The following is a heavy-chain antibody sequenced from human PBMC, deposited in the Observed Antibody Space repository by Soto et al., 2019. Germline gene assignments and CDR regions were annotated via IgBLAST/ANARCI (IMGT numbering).Heavy chain of an antibody. CDR1: GYSFTSYW. CDR2: IYPGDSDT. D-gene: IGHD6-13*01. CDR3: ARLLRERRTIAAAAFDY. J-gene: IGHJ4*02. Sequence: GESLKISCKGSGYSFTSYWIGWVRQMPGKGLEWMGIIYPGDSDTRYSPSFQGQVTISADKSISTAYLQWSSLKASDTAVYYCARLLRERRTIAAAAFDYWGQGTLVTVSS. V-gene: IGHV5-51*01.